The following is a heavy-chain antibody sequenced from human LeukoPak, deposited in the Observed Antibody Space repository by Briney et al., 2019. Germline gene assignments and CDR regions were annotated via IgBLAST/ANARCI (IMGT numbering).Heavy chain of an antibody. CDR3: ARGICSSTNCYNVFDS. CDR2: IYDSGST. V-gene: IGHV4-59*01. Sequence: PSETLSLTCTVSGGSMSSYLWTWIRQPPGKGLEWIGYIYDSGSTNYNPSLKSRVTISVDTSKNQFSLKLSSVTAADTAVYYCARGICSSTNCYNVFDSWGQGSLVTVSS. CDR1: GGSMSSYL. J-gene: IGHJ4*02. D-gene: IGHD2-2*02.